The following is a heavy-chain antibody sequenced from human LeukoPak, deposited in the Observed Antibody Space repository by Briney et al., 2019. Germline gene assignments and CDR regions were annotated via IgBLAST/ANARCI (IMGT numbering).Heavy chain of an antibody. J-gene: IGHJ4*02. D-gene: IGHD3-10*01. V-gene: IGHV3-11*01. CDR3: ARQPMIRGVNVFDS. CDR2: ISSTGSSI. Sequence: PGGSLRLSCAASGFTSGDFYMTWIRQGPGKGPEWVSFISSTGSSIYYADSVKGRFTISRDNDENSLFLHMTSLRVEDTAVYYCARQPMIRGVNVFDSWGQGTLAIASS. CDR1: GFTSGDFY.